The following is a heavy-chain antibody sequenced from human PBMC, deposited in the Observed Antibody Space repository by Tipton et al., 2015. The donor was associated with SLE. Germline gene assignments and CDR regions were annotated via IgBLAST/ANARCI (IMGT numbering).Heavy chain of an antibody. V-gene: IGHV4-59*11. CDR1: GGSISSHY. CDR2: IYYSGST. CDR3: ARDNWGSGSDY. Sequence: TLSLTCTVSGGSISSHYWSWIRQPPGKGLEWIGYIYYSGSTNYNPSLKSRVTISVDTSKNQFSLKLSSVTAADTAVYYCARDNWGSGSDYWGQGTLVTVSS. J-gene: IGHJ4*02. D-gene: IGHD7-27*01.